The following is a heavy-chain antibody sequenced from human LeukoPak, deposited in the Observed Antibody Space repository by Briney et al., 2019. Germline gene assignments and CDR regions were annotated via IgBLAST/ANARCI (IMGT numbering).Heavy chain of an antibody. J-gene: IGHJ5*02. D-gene: IGHD2-2*01. CDR3: ARVVVVPAAPLGGNWFDP. V-gene: IGHV1-2*02. CDR1: GYTFTSYY. Sequence: ASVKVSCKASGYTFTSYYMHWVRQAPGQGLEWMGWINPNSGGTNYAQKFQGRVTMTRDTSISTAYMELSRLRSDDTAVYYCARVVVVPAAPLGGNWFDPWGQGTLVTVSS. CDR2: INPNSGGT.